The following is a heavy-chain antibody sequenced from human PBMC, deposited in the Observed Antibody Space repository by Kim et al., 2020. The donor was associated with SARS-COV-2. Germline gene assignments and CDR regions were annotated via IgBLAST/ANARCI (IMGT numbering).Heavy chain of an antibody. D-gene: IGHD2-2*03. CDR1: GFTFANYA. CDR2: ISGSGSKS. V-gene: IGHV3-23*01. J-gene: IGHJ3*01. Sequence: GGSLRLSCAASGFTFANYAMSWVRQAPGKGLQWVSGISGSGSKSFYTDSVKGRFSISRDSSKNTLYLQMSSLGVEDSAVYYCAKEMDNRFADAFDFWGQGTMVTVAS. CDR3: AKEMDNRFADAFDF.